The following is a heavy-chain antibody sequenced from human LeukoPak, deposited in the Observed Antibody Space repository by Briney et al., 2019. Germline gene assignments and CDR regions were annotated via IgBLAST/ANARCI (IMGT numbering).Heavy chain of an antibody. CDR3: ARGRYCSADICSGGDAFDI. CDR2: INHSGST. D-gene: IGHD2-15*01. CDR1: GGSFSGYY. V-gene: IGHV4-34*01. J-gene: IGHJ3*02. Sequence: SETLSLTCAVYGGSFSGYYWSWIRQPPGKGLEWIGEINHSGSTNYNPSLKSRVTISVDTSKNQYSLKLSSVTAADTAVYYCARGRYCSADICSGGDAFDIWGQGTMVSVSS.